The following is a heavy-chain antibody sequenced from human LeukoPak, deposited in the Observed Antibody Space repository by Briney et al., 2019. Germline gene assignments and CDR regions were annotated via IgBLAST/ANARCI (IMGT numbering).Heavy chain of an antibody. J-gene: IGHJ5*02. CDR3: ARAYCSGGSCYRGPWFDP. Sequence: PSGTLSLTCAVSGGSISSSNWWSWVRQPPGKGLEWIGEIYHSGSTNYNPSLKSRVTISVDKSKNQFSLKLSSVTAADTAVYYCARAYCSGGSCYRGPWFDPWGQGTLVTVSS. CDR1: GGSISSSNW. D-gene: IGHD2-15*01. V-gene: IGHV4-4*02. CDR2: IYHSGST.